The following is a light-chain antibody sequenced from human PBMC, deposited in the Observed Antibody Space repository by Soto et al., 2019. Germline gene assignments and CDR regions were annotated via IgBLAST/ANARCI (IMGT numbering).Light chain of an antibody. CDR2: DVS. CDR1: QSISSY. J-gene: IGKJ1*01. V-gene: IGKV1-5*01. CDR3: QHYKMYSPWT. Sequence: DIQMTQSPSSLSASVGDRVTITCRASQSISSYLNWYRQKPGKAPKLLIYDVSSLQSGVPSRFSGSGSGTEFTLTISSLQPDDFATYYCQHYKMYSPWTFGQGTKVDI.